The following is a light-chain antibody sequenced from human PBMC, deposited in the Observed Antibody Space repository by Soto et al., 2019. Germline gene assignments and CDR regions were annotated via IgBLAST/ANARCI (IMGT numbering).Light chain of an antibody. CDR1: SANIGSDF. CDR2: EDN. J-gene: IGLJ2*01. Sequence: QSVLTQPPSVSAAPGQKVTISCSGSSANIGSDFVSWYQQLPGTAPKLLIYEDNKRPSGIPDRFSGSKSGTSATLGITGLQTEDEADYYCGSWATSLTGGVFGGGTKLTVL. V-gene: IGLV1-51*02. CDR3: GSWATSLTGGV.